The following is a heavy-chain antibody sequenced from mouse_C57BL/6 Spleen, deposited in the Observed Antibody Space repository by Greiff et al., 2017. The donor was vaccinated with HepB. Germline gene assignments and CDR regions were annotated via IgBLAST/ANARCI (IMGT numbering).Heavy chain of an antibody. D-gene: IGHD2-4*01. V-gene: IGHV1-81*01. CDR1: GYTFTSYG. CDR2: IYPRSGNT. CDR3: AREGVYDYVRFAY. J-gene: IGHJ3*01. Sequence: VQLKESGAELARPGASVKLSCKASGYTFTSYGISWVKQRTGQGLEWIGEIYPRSGNTYYNEKFKGKATLTADKSSSTAYMELRSLTAEDSAVYFCAREGVYDYVRFAYWGQGTLVTVSA.